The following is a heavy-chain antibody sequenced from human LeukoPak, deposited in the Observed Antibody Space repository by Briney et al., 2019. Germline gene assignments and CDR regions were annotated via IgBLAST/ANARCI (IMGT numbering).Heavy chain of an antibody. Sequence: SQTLSLTCTVSGGSISSGSYYWSWIRQPAGKGLEWIGRIYTSGSTNYNPSLKSRVTISVDTSKNQFSLKLSSVTAADTAVYYCVRANQSSSWYEDVVVTTIGNYYYYGMDVWGQGTTVTVSS. V-gene: IGHV4-61*02. CDR1: GGSISSGSYY. J-gene: IGHJ6*02. D-gene: IGHD6-13*01. CDR3: VRANQSSSWYEDVVVTTIGNYYYYGMDV. CDR2: IYTSGST.